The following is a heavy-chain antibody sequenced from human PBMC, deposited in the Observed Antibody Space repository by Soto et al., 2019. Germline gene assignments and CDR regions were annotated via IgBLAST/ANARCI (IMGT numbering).Heavy chain of an antibody. Sequence: GGSLRLSCAASGFTLSSYSMNRVRQAPGKGLEWVSYISSSSSTIYYADSVKGRFTISRDNAKNSLYLQMNSLRDEDTAVYYCAIARPVVPAALYYYYGMDVWGQGTTVTVSS. V-gene: IGHV3-48*02. CDR2: ISSSSSTI. CDR3: AIARPVVPAALYYYYGMDV. CDR1: GFTLSSYS. J-gene: IGHJ6*02. D-gene: IGHD2-2*01.